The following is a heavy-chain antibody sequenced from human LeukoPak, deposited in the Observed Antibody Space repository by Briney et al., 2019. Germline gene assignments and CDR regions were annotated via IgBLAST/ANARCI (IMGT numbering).Heavy chain of an antibody. V-gene: IGHV1-69*13. Sequence: ASVKVSCKAFGGTFSSYAISWVRQAPGQGLEWMGGIIPIFGTANYAQKFQGRVTITADESTSTAYMELSSLRSEDTAVYYCARDPDILTGYYVFGYWGQGTLVTVSS. CDR3: ARDPDILTGYYVFGY. CDR2: IIPIFGTA. J-gene: IGHJ4*02. D-gene: IGHD3-9*01. CDR1: GGTFSSYA.